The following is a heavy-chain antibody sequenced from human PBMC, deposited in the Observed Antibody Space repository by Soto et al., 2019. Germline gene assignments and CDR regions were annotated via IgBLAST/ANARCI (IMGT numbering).Heavy chain of an antibody. CDR3: ARDCSGGSCLGAFDI. V-gene: IGHV3-64*01. CDR2: ISSNGGST. Sequence: EVQLVESGGGLVQPGGSLRLSCAASGFTFSSYAMHWVRQAPGKGLEYVSAISSNGGSTYYANSVKGRFTISRDNSKNTRYLQMGSLRAEDMAVYYCARDCSGGSCLGAFDIWGQGTMVTVSS. J-gene: IGHJ3*02. D-gene: IGHD2-15*01. CDR1: GFTFSSYA.